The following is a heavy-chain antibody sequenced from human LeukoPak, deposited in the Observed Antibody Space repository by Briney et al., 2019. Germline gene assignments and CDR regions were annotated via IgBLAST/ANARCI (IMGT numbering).Heavy chain of an antibody. CDR2: INSDGSST. Sequence: PGGSLRLSCAASGFTFSSYWMFWVRHAPGKGLVWVSYINSDGSSTIYADSVKGRFTISRDNAKITLYLQMNSLRAEDTAVYYCARAQWLAFDYWGQGTLVTVSS. CDR1: GFTFSSYW. V-gene: IGHV3-74*01. CDR3: ARAQWLAFDY. D-gene: IGHD6-19*01. J-gene: IGHJ4*02.